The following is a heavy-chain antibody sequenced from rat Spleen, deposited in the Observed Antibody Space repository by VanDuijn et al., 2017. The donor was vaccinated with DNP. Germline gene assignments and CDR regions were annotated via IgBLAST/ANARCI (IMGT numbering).Heavy chain of an antibody. V-gene: IGHV5-20*01. D-gene: IGHD4-3*01. CDR3: AKNSGYYFDY. J-gene: IGHJ2*01. CDR1: GFTFSNYY. CDR2: ISYDGGIT. Sequence: EVQLVESGGALVQPGRSLKLSCAASGFTFSNYYMAWVRQAPTKGLEWVAYISYDGGITNYGDSVKGRFTISRDNAKSSLYLQMNSLKSEDTATYYCAKNSGYYFDYWGQGVMVTVSS.